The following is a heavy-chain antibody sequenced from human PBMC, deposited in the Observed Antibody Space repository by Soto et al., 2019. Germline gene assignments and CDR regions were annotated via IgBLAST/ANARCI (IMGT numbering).Heavy chain of an antibody. V-gene: IGHV3-30*18. J-gene: IGHJ4*02. CDR1: GFTFISHG. CDR2: ISYDGRDQ. Sequence: VRLVESGGGVVQPGSYLRLSCAASGFTFISHGMHWVRQAPGKGLEWVALISYDGRDQYYPDSVKGRFTISRDNSKKNVYLQMTSLRPEDTGVYYCAKDQGRIYNPFDYWGQGTLVTVSS. D-gene: IGHD1-1*01. CDR3: AKDQGRIYNPFDY.